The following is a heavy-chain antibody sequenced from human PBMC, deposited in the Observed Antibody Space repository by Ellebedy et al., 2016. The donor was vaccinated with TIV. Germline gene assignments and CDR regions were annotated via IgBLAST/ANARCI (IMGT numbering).Heavy chain of an antibody. CDR1: GFTFSDHY. Sequence: PGGSLRLSCAASGFTFSDHYMSRIRQAPGKGLELVSYISASGSTKYYADSVKGRFTISRDNAKNSLYLQMDSLRAEDTAIYYCARDCSGANCYRQNWFDPWGQGSLVTVSS. CDR3: ARDCSGANCYRQNWFDP. CDR2: ISASGSTK. J-gene: IGHJ5*02. V-gene: IGHV3-11*01. D-gene: IGHD2-15*01.